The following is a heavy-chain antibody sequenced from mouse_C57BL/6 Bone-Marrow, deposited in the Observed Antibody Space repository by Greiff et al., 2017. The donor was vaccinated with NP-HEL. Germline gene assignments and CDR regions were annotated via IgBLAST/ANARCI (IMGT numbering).Heavy chain of an antibody. J-gene: IGHJ4*01. Sequence: EVQVVESGEGLVKPGGSLKLSCAASGFTFSSYAMSWVRQTPEKRLEWVAYISSGGDYIYYADTVKGRFTISRDNARNTLYLQMSSLKSEDTAMYYCTRDSNYVIFYAMDYWGQGTSVTVSS. CDR1: GFTFSSYA. V-gene: IGHV5-9-1*02. CDR2: ISSGGDYI. D-gene: IGHD2-5*01. CDR3: TRDSNYVIFYAMDY.